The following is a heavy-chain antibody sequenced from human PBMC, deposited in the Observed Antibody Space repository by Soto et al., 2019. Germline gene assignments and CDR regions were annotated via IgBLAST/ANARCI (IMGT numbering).Heavy chain of an antibody. V-gene: IGHV3-30-3*01. Sequence: GGSLRLSCAASGFTFSNYPMHWVRQAPGKGLEWVAVISYDGSDKYNANSVKGRFTISRDNSKNTLYLQMNSLRAEDTAVYYCARDTGPNGYNYYYFGMDAWGQGTTVTVSS. CDR2: ISYDGSDK. J-gene: IGHJ6*02. CDR1: GFTFSNYP. D-gene: IGHD5-18*01. CDR3: ARDTGPNGYNYYYFGMDA.